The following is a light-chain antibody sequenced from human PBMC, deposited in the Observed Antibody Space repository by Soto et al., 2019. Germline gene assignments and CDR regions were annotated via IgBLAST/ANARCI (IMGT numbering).Light chain of an antibody. CDR3: QQRFAWPNS. V-gene: IGKV3-11*01. J-gene: IGKJ4*01. Sequence: IVLTQSPATLSLSPGARATLSCRASQSVSIYLAWYQQRPGQTPRLLIYDISTRAAGIPARFSGSVFRTDYTLTISNLEPEDSAVYDCQQRFAWPNSFGGGTKVQI. CDR2: DIS. CDR1: QSVSIY.